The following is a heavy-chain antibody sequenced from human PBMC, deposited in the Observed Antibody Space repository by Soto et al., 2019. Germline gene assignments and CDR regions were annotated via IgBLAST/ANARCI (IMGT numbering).Heavy chain of an antibody. V-gene: IGHV3-13*01. Sequence: EVQLVESGGGLVQPGGSLRLSCAASGFTFSSYDMHWVRQATGKGLEWVSAIGTAGDTYYPGSVKGRFTISRENAKNSLYLQMNSLRAGDTAVYYCARGGFSRLGELSLSDFDYWGQGTLVTVSS. CDR2: IGTAGDT. CDR1: GFTFSSYD. J-gene: IGHJ4*02. CDR3: ARGGFSRLGELSLSDFDY. D-gene: IGHD3-16*02.